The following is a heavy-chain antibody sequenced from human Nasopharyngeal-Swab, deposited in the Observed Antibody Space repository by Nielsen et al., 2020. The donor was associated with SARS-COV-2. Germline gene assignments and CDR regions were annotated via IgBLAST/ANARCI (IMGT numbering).Heavy chain of an antibody. CDR2: ISSRTDDI. CDR3: ARDVGLGIRPAAN. Sequence: GESLKISCAASGFTFSSYTMNWVRQAPGKGLEWVSCISSRTDDIYYADSVRGRFTISRDNAKNSLYLQMNSLRAEDTAVYYCARDVGLGIRPAANWGQGTLVTVSS. J-gene: IGHJ4*02. D-gene: IGHD6-13*01. CDR1: GFTFSSYT. V-gene: IGHV3-21*01.